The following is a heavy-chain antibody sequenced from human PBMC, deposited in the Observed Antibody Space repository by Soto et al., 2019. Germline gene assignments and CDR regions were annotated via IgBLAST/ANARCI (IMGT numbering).Heavy chain of an antibody. D-gene: IGHD3-16*01. CDR3: ARLGGWSVDY. CDR2: IYYSGST. J-gene: IGHJ4*02. CDR1: GGSISSYY. Sequence: QVQLQESGPGLVKPSETLSLTCTVSGGSISSYYWGWIRQPPGKGLEWIGYIYYSGSTNYNPSLKSRVPISVDTSKNQCSLKLSSVTAADTAVYYCARLGGWSVDYWGQGTLVTVSS. V-gene: IGHV4-59*08.